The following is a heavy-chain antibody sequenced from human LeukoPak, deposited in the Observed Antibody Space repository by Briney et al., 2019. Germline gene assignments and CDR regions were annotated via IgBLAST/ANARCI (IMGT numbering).Heavy chain of an antibody. CDR1: GGTFSSYA. CDR2: IIPILGTA. J-gene: IGHJ5*02. V-gene: IGHV1-69*11. D-gene: IGHD6-13*01. CDR3: ARGRLISYSSWYLVGWFDP. Sequence: SVKVSCKASGGTFSSYAISWVRQAPGQGLEWMGRIIPILGTANYAQKFQGRVTITTDESTSTAYMELSSLRSEDTAVYYCARGRLISYSSWYLVGWFDPWGQGTLVTVSS.